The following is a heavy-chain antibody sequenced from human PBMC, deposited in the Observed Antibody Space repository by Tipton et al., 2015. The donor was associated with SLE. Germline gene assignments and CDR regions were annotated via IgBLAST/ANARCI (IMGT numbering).Heavy chain of an antibody. J-gene: IGHJ4*02. D-gene: IGHD3-22*01. CDR1: GFTFSSYA. CDR2: ISSNGGST. CDR3: ARTRGYHFDY. Sequence: GSLRLSCAASGFTFSSYAMHWVRQAPGKGLEYVSAISSNGGSTYYANSVKGRFTISRDNSKNTLYLQMGSLRAEDMAVYYCARTRGYHFDYWGQGTLVTVSS. V-gene: IGHV3-64*01.